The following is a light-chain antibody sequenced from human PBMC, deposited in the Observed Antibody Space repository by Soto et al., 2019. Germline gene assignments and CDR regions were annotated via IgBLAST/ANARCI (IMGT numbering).Light chain of an antibody. CDR2: EVS. Sequence: QSALTQPASVSGSPGQSITISCTGTNSDVGSYNLVSWYQQHPGKAPKVIIYEVSERPSGVSDRFSGSKSGNTASLMISGLQAEDEADYYCCSYAGSSTQCYVCGSGTKVTVL. CDR3: CSYAGSSTQCYV. CDR1: NSDVGSYNL. V-gene: IGLV2-23*02. J-gene: IGLJ1*01.